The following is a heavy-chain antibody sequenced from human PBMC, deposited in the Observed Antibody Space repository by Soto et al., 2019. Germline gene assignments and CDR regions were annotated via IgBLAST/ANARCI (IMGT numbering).Heavy chain of an antibody. D-gene: IGHD2-15*01. CDR1: GGTFSSYA. Sequence: QVQLVQSGAEVKKPGSSVKVSCKASGGTFSSYAISWVRQAPGEGLEWMGGIIPIFGTANYAQKFQGRVTITQDESTSTDYMALSSLRSEDTAVYYCARRPGSGGSFWWLDPWGQGTLVTVSS. V-gene: IGHV1-69*05. CDR3: ARRPGSGGSFWWLDP. CDR2: IIPIFGTA. J-gene: IGHJ5*02.